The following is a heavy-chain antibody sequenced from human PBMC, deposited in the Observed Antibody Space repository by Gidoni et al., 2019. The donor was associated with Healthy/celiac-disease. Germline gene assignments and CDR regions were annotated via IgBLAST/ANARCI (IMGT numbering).Heavy chain of an antibody. D-gene: IGHD6-19*01. Sequence: QVQLVASGGGLVKPGGSLRPSCAASGFTFSDYYMSWIRQAPGKGLEWVSYISSGGSTIYYADSVKGRFTISRDNAKNSLYLQRNSLRAEDTAVYYCARAHLTYVKGGIAVAFDYWGQGTLVTVSS. CDR2: ISSGGSTI. CDR1: GFTFSDYY. V-gene: IGHV3-11*01. J-gene: IGHJ4*02. CDR3: ARAHLTYVKGGIAVAFDY.